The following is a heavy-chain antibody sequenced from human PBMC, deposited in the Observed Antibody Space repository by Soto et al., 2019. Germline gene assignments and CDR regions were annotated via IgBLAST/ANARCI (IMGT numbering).Heavy chain of an antibody. J-gene: IGHJ6*04. Sequence: QVQLVESGGGVVQPGRSLRLSCVGSGFSFRSYDMYSFRPAPGTGREWVALMSYDGSKKYYGDSVRGRVTISRDNSKNTLYLQIDHLRPEDTAISYCAKDLNPGSRCSLGVVEHCLDVWGRGTTVSVSS. D-gene: IGHD3-16*01. CDR3: AKDLNPGSRCSLGVVEHCLDV. CDR1: GFSFRSYD. V-gene: IGHV3-30*18. CDR2: MSYDGSKK.